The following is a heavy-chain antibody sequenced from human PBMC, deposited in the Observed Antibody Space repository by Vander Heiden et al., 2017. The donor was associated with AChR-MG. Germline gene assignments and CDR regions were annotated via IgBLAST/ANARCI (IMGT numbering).Heavy chain of an antibody. CDR1: GGSISRGGYY. CDR3: ARLSLNWSSSPRFDP. CDR2: IYYSGST. V-gene: IGHV4-31*03. J-gene: IGHJ5*02. Sequence: QVQLQESGPGLVKPSQTLSLTCTVSGGSISRGGYYWSWIRQHPGKGLEWIGYIYYSGSTYYNPSLKSRVTISVDTSKNQFSLKLSSVTAADTAVYYCARLSLNWSSSPRFDPWGQGTLVTVSS. D-gene: IGHD6-6*01.